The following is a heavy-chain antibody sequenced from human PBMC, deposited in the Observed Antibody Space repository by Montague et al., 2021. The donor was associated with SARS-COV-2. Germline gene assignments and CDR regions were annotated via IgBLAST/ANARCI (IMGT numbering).Heavy chain of an antibody. V-gene: IGHV3-30*04. CDR3: ARDIATLGRWLQVPWALYYYYGMDV. CDR2: ISYDGSNK. Sequence: SLRLSCAASGFTFSSYAMHWVRQAPGKGLEWVAVISYDGSNKYYADSVKGRFTISRDNSKNTLYLQMNNLRAEDTAVYYCARDIATLGRWLQVPWALYYYYGMDVWDQGTTVTVSS. D-gene: IGHD5-24*01. CDR1: GFTFSSYA. J-gene: IGHJ6*02.